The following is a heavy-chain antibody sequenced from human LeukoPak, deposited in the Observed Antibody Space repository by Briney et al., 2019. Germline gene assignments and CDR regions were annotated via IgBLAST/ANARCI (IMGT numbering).Heavy chain of an antibody. CDR2: ISSSSSTI. D-gene: IGHD5-12*01. Sequence: GGSLRLSCEASGFTFSDYGMTWVRHVPGKGLEWVSYISSSSSTIYYADSVKGRFTISRDNAKNSLYLQMNSLRAEDTAVYYCARDGFHGMDVWGQGTTVTVSS. CDR1: GFTFSDYG. CDR3: ARDGFHGMDV. J-gene: IGHJ6*02. V-gene: IGHV3-48*04.